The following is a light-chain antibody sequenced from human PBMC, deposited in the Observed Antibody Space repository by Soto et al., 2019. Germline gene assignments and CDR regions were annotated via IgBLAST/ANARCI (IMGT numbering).Light chain of an antibody. J-gene: IGKJ1*01. CDR1: QSVSSY. CDR2: GAS. Sequence: EIVLTQSPASLTLSPGERSSLSSRASQSVSSYLAWYQQKPGQTPRLIIYGASNRATGIPDRFSGRGSGTDFTLTISRLEPEDCAVYYCHQYGGPRWTFGQGTKVDIK. V-gene: IGKV3-20*01. CDR3: HQYGGPRWT.